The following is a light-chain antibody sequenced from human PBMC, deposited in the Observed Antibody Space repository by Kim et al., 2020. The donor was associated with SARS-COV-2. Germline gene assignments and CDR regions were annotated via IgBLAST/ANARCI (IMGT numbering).Light chain of an antibody. CDR1: HTVIITY. CDR2: GKS. V-gene: IGKV3-20*01. J-gene: IGKJ4*02. CDR3: RKRVPQWT. Sequence: DIVLTQSPGTLSLSPGKRATLSCRASHTVIITYLAWYQQKPVQAPRLLMFGKSIRAPGIPDRFSGSGSGTDFTLTISRLEPEDFAGYYGRKRVPQWTFGGGSKGGIK.